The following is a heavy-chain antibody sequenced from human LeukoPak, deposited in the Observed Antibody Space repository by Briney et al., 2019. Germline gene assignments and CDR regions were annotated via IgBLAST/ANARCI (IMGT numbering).Heavy chain of an antibody. CDR3: AREAQQPDY. CDR2: IYYSGST. V-gene: IGHV4-39*07. Sequence: PSETLSLTCTVSGGSISSSSYYWGWIRQPPGKGLEWIGSIYYSGSTYYNPSLKSRVTISVDTSKNQFSLKLSSVTAADTAVYYCAREAQQPDYWGQGTLVTVSS. CDR1: GGSISSSSYY. J-gene: IGHJ4*02. D-gene: IGHD6-13*01.